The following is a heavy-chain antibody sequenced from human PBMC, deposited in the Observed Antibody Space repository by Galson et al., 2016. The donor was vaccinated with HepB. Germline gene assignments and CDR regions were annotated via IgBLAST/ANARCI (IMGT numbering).Heavy chain of an antibody. CDR1: GYTFISYG. J-gene: IGHJ5*01. CDR2: ISAYNGNT. Sequence: SVKVSCKASGYTFISYGISWVRQAPGQGLEWMGWISAYNGNTKYGHRLEGRVTMTTDRSTSTAYMELRSLRSVDTAKNQFSLRVTSVNVADTGIYYCARDTSLGGIDSWGQGTLVTVSS. V-gene: IGHV1-18*01. CDR3: SLRVTSVNVADTGIYYCARDTSLGGIDS. D-gene: IGHD3-16*01.